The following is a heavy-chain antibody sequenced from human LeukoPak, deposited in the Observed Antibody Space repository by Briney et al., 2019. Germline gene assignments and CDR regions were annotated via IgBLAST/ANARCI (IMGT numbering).Heavy chain of an antibody. D-gene: IGHD3-3*01. Sequence: SETLSLTCTVSGYSISSGYYWGWIRQPPGKGLAWIGSIYHSGSTYYNPSLKSRVTISVDTSKNQFSLKLSSVTAADTAVYYCARESGEYYDFWSGYWYYFDYWGQGTLVTVSS. CDR3: ARESGEYYDFWSGYWYYFDY. J-gene: IGHJ4*02. V-gene: IGHV4-38-2*02. CDR1: GYSISSGYY. CDR2: IYHSGST.